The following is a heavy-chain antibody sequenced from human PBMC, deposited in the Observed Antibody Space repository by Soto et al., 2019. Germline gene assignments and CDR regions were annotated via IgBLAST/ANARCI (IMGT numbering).Heavy chain of an antibody. CDR1: GFTFSSYS. Sequence: PGGSLRLSCAASGFTFSSYSMNWVRQAPGKGLEWVSSISSSSSYIYYADSVKGRFTISRDNAKNSLYLQMNSLRAEDTAVYYCARDLVGATYYYYGMDVWGQGTTVTVS. J-gene: IGHJ6*02. CDR3: ARDLVGATYYYYGMDV. CDR2: ISSSSSYI. D-gene: IGHD1-26*01. V-gene: IGHV3-21*01.